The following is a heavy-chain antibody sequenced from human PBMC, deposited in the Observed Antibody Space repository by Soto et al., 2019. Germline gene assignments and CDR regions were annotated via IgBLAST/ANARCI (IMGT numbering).Heavy chain of an antibody. CDR3: ARGDIVVVPAAIRPLYYYYGMDV. CDR1: GGSFSGYY. CDR2: IIHSGST. D-gene: IGHD2-2*02. Sequence: PSETLSLTCAVYGGSFSGYYWSWICQPPGKGLEWIGEIIHSGSTNYNPSLKSRVTISVDTSKNQFSLKLSSVTAADTAVYYCARGDIVVVPAAIRPLYYYYGMDVWGQGTTVTVSS. V-gene: IGHV4-34*01. J-gene: IGHJ6*02.